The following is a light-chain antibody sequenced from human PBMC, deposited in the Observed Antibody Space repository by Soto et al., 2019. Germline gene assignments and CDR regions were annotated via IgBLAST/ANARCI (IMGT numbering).Light chain of an antibody. J-gene: IGKJ4*01. CDR2: WAS. CDR3: QQYYTTLS. CDR1: QSVLYNSDNKNY. Sequence: DIVMTQSPDSLAVSLGERATINCKSSQSVLYNSDNKNYLAWYQQKAGQPPKLLIYWASTRDSGVPDRFSGSGYVADFTLTINNLQAEDVAVYYCQQYYTTLSFGGGTKVEIK. V-gene: IGKV4-1*01.